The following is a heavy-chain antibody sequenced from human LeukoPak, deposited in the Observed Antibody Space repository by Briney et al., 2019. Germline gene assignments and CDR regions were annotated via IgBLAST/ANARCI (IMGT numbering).Heavy chain of an antibody. D-gene: IGHD5-12*01. CDR2: IIPIFGTA. CDR3: ARGVPGGATIHYYYGMDV. V-gene: IGHV1-69*01. J-gene: IGHJ6*04. Sequence: SVKVSCKASGGTFSSYAISWVRQAPGQGLEWMGGIIPIFGTANYAQKFQGRATITADESTSTAYMELSSLRSEDTAVYYCARGVPGGATIHYYYGMDVWGKGTTATVSS. CDR1: GGTFSSYA.